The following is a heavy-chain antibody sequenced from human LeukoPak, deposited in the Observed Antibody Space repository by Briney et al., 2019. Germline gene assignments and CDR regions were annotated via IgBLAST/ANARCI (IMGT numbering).Heavy chain of an antibody. V-gene: IGHV4-34*01. CDR2: INHSGST. J-gene: IGHJ6*03. CDR1: GGSFSGYY. Sequence: SETLSLTCAVYGGSFSGYYWSWVRQPPGKGLEWIGEINHSGSTNYNPSLKSRVTISVDTSKNQFSLKLSSVTAADTAVYYCARRPGGFYYYYMDVWGKGTTVTVSS. D-gene: IGHD4-23*01. CDR3: ARRPGGFYYYYMDV.